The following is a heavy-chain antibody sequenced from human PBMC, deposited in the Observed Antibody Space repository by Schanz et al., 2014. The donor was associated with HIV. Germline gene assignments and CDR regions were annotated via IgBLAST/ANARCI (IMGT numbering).Heavy chain of an antibody. CDR3: VKDSGTMISGTRWFDP. J-gene: IGHJ5*02. CDR2: ISWNSGNI. Sequence: EVQLLESGGGVVQPGRSLRLSCAASGFSLSRYWMTWVRQAPGKGLEWVSSISWNSGNIGYADSVKGRFTISRDNGKDSLYLQMNSLRAEDTALYYCVKDSGTMISGTRWFDPWGQGSLVTVSS. V-gene: IGHV3-9*01. D-gene: IGHD3-16*01. CDR1: GFSLSRYW.